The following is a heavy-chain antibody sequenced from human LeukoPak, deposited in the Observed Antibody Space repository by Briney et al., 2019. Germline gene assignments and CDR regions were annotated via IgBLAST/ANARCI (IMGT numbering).Heavy chain of an antibody. V-gene: IGHV3-21*01. D-gene: IGHD1-26*01. J-gene: IGHJ4*02. CDR1: GFPFSDYS. CDR2: ISSTSNSYI. Sequence: TGGSLRLSCAASGFPFSDYSMNWIRQAPGKGLEWVSSISSTSNSYIFYADSVKGRFTISRDNAEDSLSLQMNSLRVEDTAVYYCARVLSGSHPPFYFDFWGQGSLVTVSS. CDR3: ARVLSGSHPPFYFDF.